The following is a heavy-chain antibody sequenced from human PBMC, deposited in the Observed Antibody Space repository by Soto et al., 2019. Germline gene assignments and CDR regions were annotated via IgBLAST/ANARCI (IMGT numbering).Heavy chain of an antibody. V-gene: IGHV4-39*01. CDR3: GRLEGLATIPYQFDY. CDR2: VYYSGST. D-gene: IGHD2-2*01. J-gene: IGHJ4*02. CDR1: GGSVSSSSYY. Sequence: SETLSLTCTVSGGSVSSSSYYWGWVRQPPGKGLEWIGSVYYSGSTYYNPSLESRVTISVDKSKNQFSLKLMSLSAADTAVYYCGRLEGLATIPYQFDYSAQRALVTVSS.